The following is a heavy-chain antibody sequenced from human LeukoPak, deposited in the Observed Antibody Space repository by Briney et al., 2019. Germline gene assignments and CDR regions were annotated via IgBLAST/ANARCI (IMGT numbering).Heavy chain of an antibody. CDR1: GFTFSSYS. V-gene: IGHV3-21*01. Sequence: GGSLRLSCAASGFTFSSYSMSWVRQAPGKGLEWVSSISSSSSYIYYADSVKGRFTVSRDNAKNSLYLQMNSLRAEDTAVYCCARMTTVTDLDYWGQGTLVTVSS. CDR3: ARMTTVTDLDY. J-gene: IGHJ4*02. CDR2: ISSSSSYI. D-gene: IGHD4-17*01.